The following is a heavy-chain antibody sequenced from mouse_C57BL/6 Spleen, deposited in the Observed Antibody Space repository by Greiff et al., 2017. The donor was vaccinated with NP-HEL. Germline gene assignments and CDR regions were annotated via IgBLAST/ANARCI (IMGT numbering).Heavy chain of an antibody. V-gene: IGHV1-69*01. CDR3: AIYYGSSDLGFAY. D-gene: IGHD1-1*01. CDR1: GYTFTSYW. Sequence: VQLQQPGAELVMPGASVKLSCKASGYTFTSYWMHWVKQRPGQGLEWIGEIDPSDSYTNYNQKFKGKSTLTVDKSSSTAYMQLSSLTSEDSAVYYCAIYYGSSDLGFAYWGQGTLVTVSA. CDR2: IDPSDSYT. J-gene: IGHJ3*01.